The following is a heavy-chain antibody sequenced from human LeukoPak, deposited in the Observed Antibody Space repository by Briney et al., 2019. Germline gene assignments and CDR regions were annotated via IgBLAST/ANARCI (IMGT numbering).Heavy chain of an antibody. CDR3: AKEMGATNYFEY. Sequence: GGSLRLSCAASGFTFSSNGMHWVRQAPGKGMEWVGVISYDGSNKYYADSVKGRFTISRDNSKNTLYLQMNSLRAEDTAVYYCAKEMGATNYFEYWGQGTLVTVSS. D-gene: IGHD1-26*01. V-gene: IGHV3-30*18. CDR2: ISYDGSNK. CDR1: GFTFSSNG. J-gene: IGHJ4*02.